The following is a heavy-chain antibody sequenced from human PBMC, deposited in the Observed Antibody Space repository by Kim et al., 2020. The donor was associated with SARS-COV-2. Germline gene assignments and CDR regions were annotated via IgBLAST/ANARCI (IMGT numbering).Heavy chain of an antibody. CDR2: T. CDR3: ARDNWNLPFDY. J-gene: IGHJ4*02. Sequence: TRYADSVKGRFTISRDNAKNTLYLQMNSLRAEDTAVYYCARDNWNLPFDYSGQGTLVTVSS. D-gene: IGHD1-7*01. V-gene: IGHV3-74*01.